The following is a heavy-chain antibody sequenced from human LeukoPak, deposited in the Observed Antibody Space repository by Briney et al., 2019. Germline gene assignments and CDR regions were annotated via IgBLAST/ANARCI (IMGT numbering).Heavy chain of an antibody. J-gene: IGHJ4*02. Sequence: SLRLSCAASGFTFSSYGMHWVRQAPGKGLEWVAVISYDGSNKYYADSVKGRFTISRDNSKNTLYLQMNSLRAEDTAVYYCARDSPSSRVLYYWGQGTLVTVSS. V-gene: IGHV3-30*03. CDR3: ARDSPSSRVLYY. D-gene: IGHD2-8*01. CDR2: ISYDGSNK. CDR1: GFTFSSYG.